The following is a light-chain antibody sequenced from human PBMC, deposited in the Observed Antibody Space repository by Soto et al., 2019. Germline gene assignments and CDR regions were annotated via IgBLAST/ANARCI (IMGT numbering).Light chain of an antibody. CDR1: RSDIGGYSH. J-gene: IGLJ1*01. Sequence: QSALTQPASVSGSPGQSITVSCTGTRSDIGGYSHVSWYQQHPGKVPKLIIYEVRNRPSGVSNRFSGSKSGNTASLTISGLQAEDEADYYCSSYTSSGTYVFGTGTKVTRP. V-gene: IGLV2-14*03. CDR3: SSYTSSGTYV. CDR2: EVR.